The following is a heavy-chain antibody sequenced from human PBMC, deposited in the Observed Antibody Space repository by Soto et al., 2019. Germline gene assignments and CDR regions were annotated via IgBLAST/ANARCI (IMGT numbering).Heavy chain of an antibody. CDR1: GGTFSSYS. CDR2: IIPMSDTP. D-gene: IGHD6-19*01. J-gene: IGHJ5*02. CDR3: ARGGGYSSGWYGNNWFDP. V-gene: IGHV1-69*01. Sequence: QVQLVQSGAEVKKPGSSVKVSCKVSGGTFSSYSISWVRQAPGQGLEWMGGIIPMSDTPKYAQKFQGRVTITADESTSTADMELSSLRFEDRAVYYCARGGGYSSGWYGNNWFDPWGQGTLVTVSS.